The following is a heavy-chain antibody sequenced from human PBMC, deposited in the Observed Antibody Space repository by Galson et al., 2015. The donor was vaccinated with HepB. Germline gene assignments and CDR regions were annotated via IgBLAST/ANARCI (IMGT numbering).Heavy chain of an antibody. CDR1: GFTFDDYA. Sequence: SLRLSCAASGFTFDDYAMHWVRQAPGKGLEWVSGISWNSGSIGYADSVKGRFTISRDNAKSSLYLQMNSLRAEDTALYYCAKSVGYQLLYSSWFDPWGQGTLVTVSS. D-gene: IGHD2-2*02. V-gene: IGHV3-9*01. J-gene: IGHJ5*02. CDR2: ISWNSGSI. CDR3: AKSVGYQLLYSSWFDP.